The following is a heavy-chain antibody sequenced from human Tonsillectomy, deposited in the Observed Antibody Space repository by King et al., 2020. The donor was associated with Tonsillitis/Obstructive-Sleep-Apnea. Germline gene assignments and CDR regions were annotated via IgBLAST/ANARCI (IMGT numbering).Heavy chain of an antibody. CDR1: GFSFSSHA. CDR2: ISGAGSST. CDR3: AKGSGYYAYYYYYMDV. V-gene: IGHV3-23*04. Sequence: VQLVESGGGLVQPGRSLRLSCAASGFSFSSHAMSWVRQAPGKGLEWVSGISGAGSSTYYADSVKGRFTISKDNSEKTLFLEMNSLRTEDTGVYYCAKGSGYYAYYYYYMDVWGKGTPVTGS. J-gene: IGHJ6*03. D-gene: IGHD3-3*01.